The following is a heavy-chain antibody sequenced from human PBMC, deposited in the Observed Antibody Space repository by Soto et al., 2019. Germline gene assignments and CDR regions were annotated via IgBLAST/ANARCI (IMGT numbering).Heavy chain of an antibody. D-gene: IGHD2-8*02. CDR3: ARDKITGLFDY. J-gene: IGHJ4*02. Sequence: QVQLQQWGAGLLKPSETLSLTCAVYGGSFSGYYWTWIRQPPGTGLESIGEINHSGSTNYNPSLKSRVTISVDTSKNQFSLKLTSVTAADTAVYSCARDKITGLFDYWGQGTLVTVSS. V-gene: IGHV4-34*01. CDR1: GGSFSGYY. CDR2: INHSGST.